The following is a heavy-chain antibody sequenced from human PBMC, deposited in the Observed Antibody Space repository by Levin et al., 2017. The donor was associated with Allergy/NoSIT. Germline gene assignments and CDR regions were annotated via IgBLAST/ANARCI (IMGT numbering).Heavy chain of an antibody. V-gene: IGHV3-23*01. CDR2: ISGSGGST. D-gene: IGHD2-2*01. Sequence: PGGSLRLSCAASGFTFSSYAMSWVRQAPGKGLEWVSAISGSGGSTYYADSVKGRFTISRDNSKNTLYLQMNSLRAEDTAVYYCAKEDIVVVPAADSDYYYYGMDVWGQGTTVTVSS. J-gene: IGHJ6*02. CDR3: AKEDIVVVPAADSDYYYYGMDV. CDR1: GFTFSSYA.